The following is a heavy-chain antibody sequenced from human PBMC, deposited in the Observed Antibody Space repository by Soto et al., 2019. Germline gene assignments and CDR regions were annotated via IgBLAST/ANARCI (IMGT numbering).Heavy chain of an antibody. CDR3: ARETFIPAADHFDS. D-gene: IGHD6-13*01. V-gene: IGHV5-51*01. CDR2: IYPGDSDA. J-gene: IGHJ4*02. CDR1: GFTFVSHW. Sequence: EVQLVQSGAEVKKPGESLTISCKGSGFTFVSHWIGWVRQVPGKGLEWMGTIYPGDSDARYSPSFQGLVTMSADKSINTVYLRWSSLQASDSGIYFCARETFIPAADHFDSWGQGTPVTVSS.